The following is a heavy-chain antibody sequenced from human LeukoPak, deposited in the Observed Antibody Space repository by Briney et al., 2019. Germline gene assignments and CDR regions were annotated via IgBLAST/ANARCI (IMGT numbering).Heavy chain of an antibody. CDR2: ISYDGSSK. CDR3: AKVRGGSGWDDVAFDI. J-gene: IGHJ3*02. V-gene: IGHV3-30*04. Sequence: GGSLRLSCAASGFTFSTYAMHWVRQAPGKGLEWVAVISYDGSSKYYADSVKGRFTISRDNSKNTLYLQMNSLRAEDTAVYYCAKVRGGSGWDDVAFDIWGQGTMVTVSS. D-gene: IGHD6-19*01. CDR1: GFTFSTYA.